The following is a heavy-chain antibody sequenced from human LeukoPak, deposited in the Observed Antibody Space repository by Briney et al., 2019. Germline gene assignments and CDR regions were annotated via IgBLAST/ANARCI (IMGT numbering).Heavy chain of an antibody. Sequence: PGGSLRLSCAASGFTLSSYSMNWVRQAPGKGLEWVSSISSSSSYIYYADSVKGRFTISRDNAKNSLYLQMNSLRAEDTAVYYCARDYGSGSYYFGYWGQGTLVTVSS. CDR3: ARDYGSGSYYFGY. CDR1: GFTLSSYS. CDR2: ISSSSSYI. J-gene: IGHJ4*02. V-gene: IGHV3-21*01. D-gene: IGHD3-10*01.